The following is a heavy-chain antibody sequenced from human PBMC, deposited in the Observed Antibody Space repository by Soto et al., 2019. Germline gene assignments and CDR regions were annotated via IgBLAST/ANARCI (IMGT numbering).Heavy chain of an antibody. CDR1: GFTFSSYG. J-gene: IGHJ4*02. CDR2: ISYDGSNK. V-gene: IGHV3-30*18. D-gene: IGHD1-26*01. CDR3: AKANSGSYLPFDY. Sequence: QVQLVESGGGVVQPGRSLRLSCAASGFTFSSYGMHWVRQAPGKGLEWVAVISYDGSNKYYADSVKGRFTISRDNSKNTLYLQMNSLRAEDTAVYYCAKANSGSYLPFDYWGQGTLVTVSS.